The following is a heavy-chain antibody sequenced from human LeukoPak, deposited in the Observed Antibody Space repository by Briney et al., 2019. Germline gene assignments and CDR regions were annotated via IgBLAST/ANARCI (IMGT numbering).Heavy chain of an antibody. CDR1: GVSIFSSY. CDR2: VHYSGST. D-gene: IGHD3-3*01. V-gene: IGHV4-59*08. Sequence: SETLSLTCTVSGVSIFSSYWNWVRQPPGKGLEWIGYVHYSGSTNYNPSLKSRVTISVDKSKNQFSLKLSSVTAADTAVYYCATSTLRFSENWGQGTLVTVSS. J-gene: IGHJ4*02. CDR3: ATSTLRFSEN.